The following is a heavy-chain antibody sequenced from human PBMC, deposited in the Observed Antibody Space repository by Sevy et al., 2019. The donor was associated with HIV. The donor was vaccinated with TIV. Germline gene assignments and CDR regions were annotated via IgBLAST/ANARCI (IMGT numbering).Heavy chain of an antibody. CDR2: ISYDGSRH. D-gene: IGHD6-19*01. J-gene: IGHJ4*02. CDR3: ARDAGYSTDWYPSDY. CDR1: EFMFSTYA. V-gene: IGHV3-30-3*01. Sequence: GGSLRLSCAASEFMFSTYAMHWVRQAPGKGLEWVAVISYDGSRHYYGESVKGRFTISRDNSKNTLSLQMNSLRLEDTAFYYCARDAGYSTDWYPSDYWGQGTLVTVSS.